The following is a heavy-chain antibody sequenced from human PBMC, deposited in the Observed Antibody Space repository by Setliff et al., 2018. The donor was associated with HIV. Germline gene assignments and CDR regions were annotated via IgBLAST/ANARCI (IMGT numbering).Heavy chain of an antibody. CDR1: GGSISSYY. Sequence: ASETLSLTCTVSGGSISSYYWSWIRQPPGKGLEWIGYIYYSGSTNYNPSLKSRVTISVDTSRNQFSLKLSSVTAADTAVYYCASTSGSGSAAVGDIWGQGTMVTVSS. CDR2: IYYSGST. CDR3: ASTSGSGSAAVGDI. V-gene: IGHV4-59*01. D-gene: IGHD1-26*01. J-gene: IGHJ3*02.